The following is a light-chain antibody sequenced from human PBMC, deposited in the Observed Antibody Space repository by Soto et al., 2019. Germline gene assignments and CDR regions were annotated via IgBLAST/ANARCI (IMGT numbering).Light chain of an antibody. V-gene: IGKV1-39*01. Sequence: DTQMTQSPSSLSASVGDRVTITCRASQSISSYLNWYQQKPGKAPKLLIYAASSLQSGVPSRFSGSGSGTYFTLTSSSLQPEDFATYYCQQSYSTPWTFGQGTKVEIK. CDR1: QSISSY. J-gene: IGKJ1*01. CDR3: QQSYSTPWT. CDR2: AAS.